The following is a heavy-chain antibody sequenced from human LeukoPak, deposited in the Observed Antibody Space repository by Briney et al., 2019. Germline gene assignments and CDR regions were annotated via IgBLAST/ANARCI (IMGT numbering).Heavy chain of an antibody. J-gene: IGHJ4*02. CDR2: INSGGGVT. CDR1: GFIFSAFG. D-gene: IGHD1-1*01. CDR3: ASSMGFWNAEFTSITD. Sequence: PGGSLRLSCAASGFIFSAFGMTWVRQPPGKGLEWVSGINSGGGVTYYADSVKGRFTISRDNSENTLFLQMDSLRAEDTAVYFCASSMGFWNAEFTSITDWGQGTQVTVSS. V-gene: IGHV3-23*01.